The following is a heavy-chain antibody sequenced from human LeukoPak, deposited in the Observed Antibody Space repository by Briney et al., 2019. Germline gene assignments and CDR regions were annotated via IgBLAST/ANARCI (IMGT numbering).Heavy chain of an antibody. V-gene: IGHV4-30-4*01. Sequence: SQTLSPTCTVSGGSLTSGDYYWNWIRQTPGKGLEWIGYIYHSGSTYYNPSLKSRVTISVDTSKNQFSLKLSSVTAADTAVYYCARGIESSTSWIDPWGQGTLVTVSS. CDR3: ARGIESSTSWIDP. J-gene: IGHJ5*02. CDR2: IYHSGST. D-gene: IGHD2-2*01. CDR1: GGSLTSGDYY.